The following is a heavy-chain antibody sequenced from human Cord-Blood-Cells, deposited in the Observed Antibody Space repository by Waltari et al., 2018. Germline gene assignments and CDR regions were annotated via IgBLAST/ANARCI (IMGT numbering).Heavy chain of an antibody. V-gene: IGHV4-34*01. D-gene: IGHD3-10*01. J-gene: IGHJ3*02. CDR1: GGSFSGYY. Sequence: QVQLQQWGAGLLKPSETLSLTCAVYGGSFSGYYWSWIRQHPGKGLEWIGEITHSGSTKYNPSLKSRVTISVDTSKNQFSLKLSSVTAADTAVYYCARTYMVRGVIIKKDAIDIWGQGTMVTVSS. CDR2: ITHSGST. CDR3: ARTYMVRGVIIKKDAIDI.